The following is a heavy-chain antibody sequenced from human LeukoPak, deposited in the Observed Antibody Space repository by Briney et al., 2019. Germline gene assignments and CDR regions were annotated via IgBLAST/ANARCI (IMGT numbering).Heavy chain of an antibody. Sequence: QTGGSLRRSCAASGFSFGIYWMSWVRQAPGKGLEWVAYIQQDGSETYYADSVKGRFTISRDNAKNSLHLQMNSLRVEDTAVYDCARDGGGLDYWGQGTQVTVSS. CDR3: ARDGGGLDY. D-gene: IGHD3-16*01. V-gene: IGHV3-7*01. CDR2: IQQDGSET. CDR1: GFSFGIYW. J-gene: IGHJ4*02.